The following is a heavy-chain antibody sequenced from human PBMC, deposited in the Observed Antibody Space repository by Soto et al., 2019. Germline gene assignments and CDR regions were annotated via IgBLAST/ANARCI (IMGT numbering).Heavy chain of an antibody. CDR2: IIPIFGTA. D-gene: IGHD3-16*01. V-gene: IGHV1-69*12. CDR1: GGTFSSYA. J-gene: IGHJ6*02. CDR3: ASSRVGGTGYYYGMDV. Sequence: QVQLVQSGAEVKKPGSSVKVSCKASGGTFSSYAISWVRQAPGQGLEWMGGIIPIFGTADYAQKFQGRVTITADESTSTAYMELRSLRAEDPAVYYCASSRVGGTGYYYGMDVWGQGTTVTVSS.